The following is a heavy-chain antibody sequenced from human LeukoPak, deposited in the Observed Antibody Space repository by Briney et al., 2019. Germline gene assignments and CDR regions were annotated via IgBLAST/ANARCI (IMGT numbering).Heavy chain of an antibody. CDR3: ARERYCSGGSCYFFDY. CDR1: GGSISSGDYY. J-gene: IGHJ4*02. V-gene: IGHV4-30-4*01. Sequence: SETLSLTCTVSGGSISSGDYYWSWIRQPPGKGLEWIGYIYYSGSTYYNPSLKSRVTISVDTSKNQFSLKLSYVTAADTTVYYCARERYCSGGSCYFFDYWGQGTLVTVSS. CDR2: IYYSGST. D-gene: IGHD2-15*01.